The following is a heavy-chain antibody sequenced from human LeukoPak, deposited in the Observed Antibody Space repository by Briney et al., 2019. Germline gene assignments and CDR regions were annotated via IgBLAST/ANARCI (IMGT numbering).Heavy chain of an antibody. Sequence: GSLRLSCVGSGFTFSDASMSWVRQAPGKGLEWVGHIESRSFGGTTNYAAAVKGRFIISRDDSENTLYLQMSSLKSDDTAVYYSLAQYYRDYWGQGTLVTVSS. J-gene: IGHJ4*02. CDR3: LAQYYRDY. D-gene: IGHD3-10*01. V-gene: IGHV3-15*06. CDR2: IESRSFGGTT. CDR1: GFTFSDAS.